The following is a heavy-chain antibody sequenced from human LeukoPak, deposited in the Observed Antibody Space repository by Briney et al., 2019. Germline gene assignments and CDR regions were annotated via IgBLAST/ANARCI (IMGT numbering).Heavy chain of an antibody. V-gene: IGHV3-21*01. Sequence: GVSLRLSCAASGFTFSSYSMNWVRQAPGKGLEWVSSISSSSSYIYYADSVKGRFTISRDNAKNSLYRQMNSLRAEDTAVYYCAREFGREYSGYEAASYWGQGTLVTVSP. CDR3: AREFGREYSGYEAASY. D-gene: IGHD5-12*01. CDR2: ISSSSSYI. J-gene: IGHJ4*02. CDR1: GFTFSSYS.